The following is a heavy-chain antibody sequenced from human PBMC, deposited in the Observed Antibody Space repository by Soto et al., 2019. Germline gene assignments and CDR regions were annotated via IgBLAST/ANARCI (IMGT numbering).Heavy chain of an antibody. CDR3: AKGGQGDFDFWSGYYLDY. V-gene: IGHV3-48*01. CDR2: ITSSSGTI. D-gene: IGHD3-3*01. J-gene: IGHJ4*02. Sequence: EVQLVESGGGVVHPGGSLRLSCAASGFTFSAYSMNWVRQAPGKGLEWVSHITSSSGTIYYADSVKGRFTITRDNSKNTLYLQMNSLRTEDTAVYYCAKGGQGDFDFWSGYYLDYWGQGALVIVSS. CDR1: GFTFSAYS.